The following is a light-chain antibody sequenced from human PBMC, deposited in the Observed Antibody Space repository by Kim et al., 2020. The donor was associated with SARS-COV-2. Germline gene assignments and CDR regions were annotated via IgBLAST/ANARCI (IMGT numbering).Light chain of an antibody. J-gene: IGLJ2*01. Sequence: SSELTQDPAVSVALGQTVRITCQGDSLRSYYASWYQQKPGQAPVLVIYGKNNRPSGIPDRFSGSSSGNTASLTITGAQAEDEADYYCNSRDSSGNHLVIGGGTQLTVL. CDR2: GKN. CDR3: NSRDSSGNHLV. V-gene: IGLV3-19*01. CDR1: SLRSYY.